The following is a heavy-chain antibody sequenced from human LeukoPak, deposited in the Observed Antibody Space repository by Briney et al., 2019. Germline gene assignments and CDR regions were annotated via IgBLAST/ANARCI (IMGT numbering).Heavy chain of an antibody. CDR2: TSSDSRSK. CDR1: GFSFGAHA. D-gene: IGHD2-21*02. CDR3: ARGNHIYGDQSLDT. Sequence: GGSLRLSCVGSGFSFGAHAMHWVRQIPGKGLEWVAVTSSDSRSKHYADSVEGRFTISRDNPKKTLYLQMSDLREEDTAMYFCARGNHIYGDQSLDTWGQGTLLTVSS. J-gene: IGHJ5*02. V-gene: IGHV3-30*04.